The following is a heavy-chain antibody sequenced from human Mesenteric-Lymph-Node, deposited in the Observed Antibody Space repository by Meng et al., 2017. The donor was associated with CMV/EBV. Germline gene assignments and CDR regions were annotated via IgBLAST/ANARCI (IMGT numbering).Heavy chain of an antibody. CDR1: GGSISSYY. D-gene: IGHD3-16*01. CDR2: IYYSGST. J-gene: IGHJ4*02. CDR3: ARDGGGGYY. V-gene: IGHV4-59*01. Sequence: ESLKISCTVSGGSISSYYWSWVRQPPGKGLEWIGYIYYSGSTNYNPSLKSRVTISVDTSKNQFSLKLRSVTAADTAVYYCARDGGGGYYWGQGTLVTVSS.